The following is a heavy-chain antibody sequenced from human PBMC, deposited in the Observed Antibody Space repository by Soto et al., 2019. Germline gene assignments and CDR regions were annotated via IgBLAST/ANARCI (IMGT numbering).Heavy chain of an antibody. CDR2: INHSGST. CDR1: GGSFSGYY. D-gene: IGHD2-15*01. Sequence: QVQLQQWGAGLLKPSETLSLTCAVYGGSFSGYYWSWIRQPPGKGLEWIGEINHSGSTNYNPSLKSRVTISVDTSKNQLSLKLSSVTAADTAVYYCARGDCSGGSCYFTYWGQGTLVTVSS. J-gene: IGHJ4*02. V-gene: IGHV4-34*01. CDR3: ARGDCSGGSCYFTY.